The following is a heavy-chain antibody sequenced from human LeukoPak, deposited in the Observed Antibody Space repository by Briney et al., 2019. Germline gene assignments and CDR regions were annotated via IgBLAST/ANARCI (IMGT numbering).Heavy chain of an antibody. Sequence: GGSLRLSCAASGFTFSSYAMTWVRQAPGKGLEWVSTIRGGGASTYYADSAKGRFTISRDNSKNTLFLQMNSLRAEDTAVYYCAKDQADGYTNYGDYWGQGTLVTVSS. V-gene: IGHV3-23*01. CDR1: GFTFSSYA. D-gene: IGHD5-24*01. J-gene: IGHJ4*02. CDR3: AKDQADGYTNYGDY. CDR2: IRGGGAST.